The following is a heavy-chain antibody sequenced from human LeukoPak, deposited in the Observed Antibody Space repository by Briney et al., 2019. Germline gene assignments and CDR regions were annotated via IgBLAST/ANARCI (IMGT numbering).Heavy chain of an antibody. CDR3: ARGPDLYYFDY. V-gene: IGHV4-31*03. CDR2: IYYSGST. J-gene: IGHJ4*02. Sequence: MTSQTLSLTCTVSGGSISSGGYYWSWIRQHPGKGLEWIGYIYYSGSTYYNPSLKCRVTISVNTSKNQFSLKLSSVTAADTAVYYCARGPDLYYFDYWGQGTLVTVSS. CDR1: GGSISSGGYY. D-gene: IGHD1-14*01.